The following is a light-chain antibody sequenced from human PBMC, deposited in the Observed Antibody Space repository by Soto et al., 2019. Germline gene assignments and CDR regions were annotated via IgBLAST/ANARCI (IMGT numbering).Light chain of an antibody. CDR3: QQANSFPRT. CDR2: AAS. Sequence: DIQMTQSPSSVSASVGDRVTITCRASQAISTWLAWYQQKPGKAPKLLIYAASNLQTGVPSRFSGSGSGTEFTLTISSLQPEDFATDYCQQANSFPRTFGQGTKVEIK. J-gene: IGKJ1*01. CDR1: QAISTW. V-gene: IGKV1D-12*01.